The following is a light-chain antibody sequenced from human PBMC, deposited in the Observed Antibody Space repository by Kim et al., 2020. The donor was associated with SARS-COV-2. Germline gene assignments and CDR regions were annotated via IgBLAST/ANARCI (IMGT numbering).Light chain of an antibody. CDR3: QQYSNLPPTT. Sequence: EIEMTQSPATLSVSPGERATISCRASHSISGNLAWYQQKFGQAPSLLIYGASTMATGVPARFSGSGSGTEFTLSISSLHCEDFAVYLCQQYSNLPPTTFVQGTKVYIK. CDR1: HSISGN. CDR2: GAS. J-gene: IGKJ1*01. V-gene: IGKV3-15*01.